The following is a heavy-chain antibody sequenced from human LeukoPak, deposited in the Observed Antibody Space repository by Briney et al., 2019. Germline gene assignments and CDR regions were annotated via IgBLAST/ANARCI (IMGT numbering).Heavy chain of an antibody. CDR2: MNPNSGNT. V-gene: IGHV1-8*01. CDR3: ASTPGEVGATSDFDY. CDR1: GYTFTGYD. Sequence: GASVKVSCKASGYTFTGYDINWVRQATGQGLEWMGWMNPNSGNTGYAQKFQGRVTMTRNTSISTAYMELSSLRSEDTAVYYCASTPGEVGATSDFDYWGQGTLVTVSS. D-gene: IGHD1-26*01. J-gene: IGHJ4*02.